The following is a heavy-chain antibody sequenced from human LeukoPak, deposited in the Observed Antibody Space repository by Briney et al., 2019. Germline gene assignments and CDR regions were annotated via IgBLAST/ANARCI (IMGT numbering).Heavy chain of an antibody. CDR2: ISAYNGNT. Sequence: ASVKVSCKASGYTFTSYGISWVRQAPGQGLEWMGWISAYNGNTNYAQKLQGRVTMTTDTSTSTAYTELRSLRSDDTAAYYCAREYCSSTSCYPDIWGQGTMVTVSS. CDR3: AREYCSSTSCYPDI. D-gene: IGHD2-2*01. J-gene: IGHJ3*02. CDR1: GYTFTSYG. V-gene: IGHV1-18*01.